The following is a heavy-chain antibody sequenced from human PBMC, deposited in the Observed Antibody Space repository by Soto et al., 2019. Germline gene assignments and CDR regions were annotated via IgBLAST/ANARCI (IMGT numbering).Heavy chain of an antibody. CDR3: ARRELQGPTAY. D-gene: IGHD1-26*01. CDR2: IYYSGTT. J-gene: IGHJ4*02. V-gene: IGHV4-28*01. Sequence: QVQLQESGPGLVKPSDTLSLTCAVSGYSISSSNWWGWIRQPPGKGLEWIGYIYYSGTTYYNPSLKSRVPLSVDTSNHQFSLKLTSVTAVDTAVYSCARRELQGPTAYWGQGTLVTVSS. CDR1: GYSISSSNW.